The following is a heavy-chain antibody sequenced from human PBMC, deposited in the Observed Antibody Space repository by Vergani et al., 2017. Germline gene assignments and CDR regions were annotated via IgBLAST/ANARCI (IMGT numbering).Heavy chain of an antibody. CDR1: GFTFDDYA. CDR2: ISWNSGSI. J-gene: IGHJ3*02. D-gene: IGHD6-13*01. V-gene: IGHV3-9*01. CDR3: AKRIYSSSWLTTNSFDI. Sequence: EVQLVESGGGLVQPGRSLRLSCAASGFTFDDYAMHWVRQAPGKGLEWVSGISWNSGSIGYADSVKGRFTISRDNAKNSLYLQMNSLRAEDTALYYCAKRIYSSSWLTTNSFDIWGQGKMVTGSS.